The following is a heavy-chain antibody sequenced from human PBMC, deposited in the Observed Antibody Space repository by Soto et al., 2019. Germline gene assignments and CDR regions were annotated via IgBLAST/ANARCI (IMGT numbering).Heavy chain of an antibody. CDR2: IYYRGST. Sequence: QVQLQESGPGLVKPSETLSLTCIVSGGSISNYYWSWIRQPPGKGLEWIGYIYYRGSTNYNPSLKSRGTISVDTPENQFSLKLSSVTAADTAVYYCARGGYNWNDVTDYWGQGTLVTVSS. CDR1: GGSISNYY. J-gene: IGHJ4*02. V-gene: IGHV4-59*01. D-gene: IGHD1-20*01. CDR3: ARGGYNWNDVTDY.